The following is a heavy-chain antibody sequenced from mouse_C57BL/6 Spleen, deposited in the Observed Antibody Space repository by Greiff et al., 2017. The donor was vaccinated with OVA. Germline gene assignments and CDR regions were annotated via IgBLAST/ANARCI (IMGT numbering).Heavy chain of an antibody. Sequence: EVQLQQSGPELVKPGASVKISCKASGYTFTDYYMNWVKQSHGKSLEWIGDINPNNGGTSYNQKFKGKATLTVDKSSSTAYMELRSLTSEDAAVYYCARRDYALWHFDVWGTGTTVTVSS. CDR2: INPNNGGT. CDR3: ARRDYALWHFDV. V-gene: IGHV1-26*01. CDR1: GYTFTDYY. D-gene: IGHD2-4*01. J-gene: IGHJ1*03.